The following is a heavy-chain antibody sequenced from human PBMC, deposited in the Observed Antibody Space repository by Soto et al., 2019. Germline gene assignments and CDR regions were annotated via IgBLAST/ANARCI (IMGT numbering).Heavy chain of an antibody. CDR1: GYTFTGYY. J-gene: IGHJ3*02. CDR3: ARAPPGVVAATGAFDI. D-gene: IGHD2-15*01. Sequence: ASVKVSCKASGYTFTGYYMHWVRQAPGQGLEWMGWINPNSGGTNYAQKFQGWVTMTRDTSISTAYMELSRLRSDDTAVYYCARAPPGVVAATGAFDIWGQGTMVTVSS. CDR2: INPNSGGT. V-gene: IGHV1-2*04.